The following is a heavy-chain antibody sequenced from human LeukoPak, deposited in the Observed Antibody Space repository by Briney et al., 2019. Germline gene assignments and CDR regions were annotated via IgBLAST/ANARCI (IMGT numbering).Heavy chain of an antibody. J-gene: IGHJ4*02. CDR3: AKEGGDNSGSNFFHY. CDR2: MIGSTGST. D-gene: IGHD3-22*01. V-gene: IGHV3-23*01. Sequence: GGSLRLSCAASGFTFLNYAMSWVRQAPGKGLEWVSGMIGSTGSTFYADSVKGRFTISRDRSKNTLYLQMNTLRAEDTAVYYCAKEGGDNSGSNFFHYWGQGALVTVSS. CDR1: GFTFLNYA.